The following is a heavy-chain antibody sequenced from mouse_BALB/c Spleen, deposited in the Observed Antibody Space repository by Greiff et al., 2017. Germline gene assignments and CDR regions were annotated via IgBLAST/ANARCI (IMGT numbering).Heavy chain of an antibody. Sequence: EVKLQESGGGLVQPGGSLKLSCAASGFDFSRYWMSWVRQAPGKGLEWIGEINPDSSTINYTPSLKDKFIISRDNAKNTLYLQMSKVRSEDTALYYCARWGSTMITTGFAYWGQGTLVTVSA. CDR1: GFDFSRYW. D-gene: IGHD2-4*01. V-gene: IGHV4-1*02. J-gene: IGHJ3*01. CDR3: ARWGSTMITTGFAY. CDR2: INPDSSTI.